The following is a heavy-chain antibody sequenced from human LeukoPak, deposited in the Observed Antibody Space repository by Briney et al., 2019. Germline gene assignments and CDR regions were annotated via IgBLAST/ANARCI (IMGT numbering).Heavy chain of an antibody. D-gene: IGHD3-9*01. Sequence: PSETLSLTCAVYGGSFSGYYWSWIRQPPGKGLEWIGEINHSGSTNYNPSLKSRVTISVDTSKNQFSLKLSSVTAADTAVYYCARPSYYDILTGYQVRTRFDYWGQGTLVTVSS. CDR1: GGSFSGYY. J-gene: IGHJ4*02. V-gene: IGHV4-34*01. CDR3: ARPSYYDILTGYQVRTRFDY. CDR2: INHSGST.